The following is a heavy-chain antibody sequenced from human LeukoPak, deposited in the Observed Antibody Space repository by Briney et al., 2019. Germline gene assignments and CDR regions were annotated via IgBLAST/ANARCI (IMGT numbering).Heavy chain of an antibody. Sequence: GEALKIYCKGSGYGFTSYWIGWVRPMPGKGVGWMGIIYPGDSDTRYSPSFQGQVTISADKSISTAYLQWSSLKASDTAMYYCARGLPFDYWGQGTLVTVSS. CDR2: IYPGDSDT. CDR3: ARGLPFDY. CDR1: GYGFTSYW. V-gene: IGHV5-51*01. J-gene: IGHJ4*02.